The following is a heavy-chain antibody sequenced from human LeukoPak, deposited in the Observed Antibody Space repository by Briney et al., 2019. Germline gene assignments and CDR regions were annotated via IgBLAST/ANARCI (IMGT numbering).Heavy chain of an antibody. CDR3: ARRPGSPYCSSTSCPSHFDY. V-gene: IGHV5-51*01. CDR1: GYSFTSYW. Sequence: GESLKISCKGSGYSFTSYWIGWVRQMPGKGLEWTGIIYPGDSDTRYSPSFQGQVTISADKSISTAYLQWSSLKASDTAMYYCARRPGSPYCSSTSCPSHFDYWGQGTLVTVSS. CDR2: IYPGDSDT. J-gene: IGHJ4*02. D-gene: IGHD2-2*01.